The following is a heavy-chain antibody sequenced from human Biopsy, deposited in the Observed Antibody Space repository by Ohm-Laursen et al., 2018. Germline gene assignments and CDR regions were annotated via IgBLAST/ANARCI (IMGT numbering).Heavy chain of an antibody. Sequence: ASVKVSCKASGYKFTSYGMSWVRQAPGQGFEWMGRISGYNGNTKYAQKFQGRVTMTTDTSTSAVYMEVRSLRSDDTAVYYCARVALPLYLDNWGQGTRVTVSS. D-gene: IGHD2-21*01. CDR1: GYKFTSYG. V-gene: IGHV1-18*01. CDR3: ARVALPLYLDN. CDR2: ISGYNGNT. J-gene: IGHJ4*02.